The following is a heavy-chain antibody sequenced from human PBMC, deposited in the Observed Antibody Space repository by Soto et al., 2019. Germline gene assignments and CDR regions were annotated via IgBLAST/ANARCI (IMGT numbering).Heavy chain of an antibody. CDR1: GGSISSYY. D-gene: IGHD3-22*01. CDR3: ARGPSNYYDSSGYYSDFDY. Sequence: SETLSLTCTVSGGSISSYYWSWIRQPPGKGLEWIGYIYYSGSTNYNPSLKSRVTISVDTSKNQFSLKLSSVTAADTAVYYCARGPSNYYDSSGYYSDFDYWGQGTLVTV. J-gene: IGHJ4*02. CDR2: IYYSGST. V-gene: IGHV4-59*01.